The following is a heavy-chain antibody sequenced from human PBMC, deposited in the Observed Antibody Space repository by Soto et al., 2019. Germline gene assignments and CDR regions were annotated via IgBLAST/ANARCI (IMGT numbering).Heavy chain of an antibody. CDR1: GDSVSSNSPP. CDR2: TYYRSRWYN. J-gene: IGHJ6*03. Sequence: SQTLSLTSAISGDSVSSNSPPWTWIRLSPSRGLEWLARTYYRSRWYNDYAVSVRSRITVNPDTSKNQCSLQLTSVTPEDTAVYYCAGTTSHQWYYMDVWGKGTTVTVSS. CDR3: AGTTSHQWYYMDV. D-gene: IGHD1-7*01. V-gene: IGHV6-1*01.